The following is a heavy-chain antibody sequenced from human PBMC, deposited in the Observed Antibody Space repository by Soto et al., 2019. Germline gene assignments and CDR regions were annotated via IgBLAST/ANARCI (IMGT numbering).Heavy chain of an antibody. CDR1: GGSISSRSHH. Sequence: PSETLSLTCTVSGGSISSRSHHWGWIRQAPGRGLEWIGTISGSGNTYSNSSLRGRVTISVDPAKNQFSLRLTSVTAADTAVYYCARRDYIGSYHFDYWGQGALVTVSS. CDR2: ISGSGNT. V-gene: IGHV4-39*01. J-gene: IGHJ4*02. D-gene: IGHD1-26*01. CDR3: ARRDYIGSYHFDY.